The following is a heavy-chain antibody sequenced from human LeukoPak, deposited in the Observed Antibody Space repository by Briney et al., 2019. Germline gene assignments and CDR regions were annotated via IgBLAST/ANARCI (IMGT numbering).Heavy chain of an antibody. J-gene: IGHJ6*02. Sequence: ASVKVSCKASGFTFTSYDINWVRQAPGQGLEWMGWMNPNSGNTRYAQKVQGGITMTRDTSISTAYMELSSLRSEDTAVYYCARGPTLVRGVIMPDSVGGMDVWGQGTTVTVSS. CDR1: GFTFTSYD. V-gene: IGHV1-8*01. D-gene: IGHD3-10*01. CDR2: MNPNSGNT. CDR3: ARGPTLVRGVIMPDSVGGMDV.